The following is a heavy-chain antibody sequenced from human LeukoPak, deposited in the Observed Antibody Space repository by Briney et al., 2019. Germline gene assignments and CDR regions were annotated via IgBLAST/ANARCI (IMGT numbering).Heavy chain of an antibody. V-gene: IGHV3-48*01. CDR2: ISSSSSTI. CDR1: GFTFSSYS. Sequence: PGGSLRLSCAASGFTFSSYSMNWVRQAPGKGLEWVSYISSSSSTIYYADSVKGRFTISRDNAKNSLYLQMNSPRAEDTAVYYCAKDSRSGWTNAFDIWGQGTMVTVSS. D-gene: IGHD6-19*01. CDR3: AKDSRSGWTNAFDI. J-gene: IGHJ3*02.